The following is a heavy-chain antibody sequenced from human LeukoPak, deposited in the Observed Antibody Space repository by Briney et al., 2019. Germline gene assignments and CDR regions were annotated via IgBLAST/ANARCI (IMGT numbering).Heavy chain of an antibody. V-gene: IGHV3-23*01. CDR2: VSGNGGGT. J-gene: IGHJ4*02. Sequence: LSGGSLRLSCAASGFTFANYAMSWVRQAPGKGLEWVSCVSGNGGGTYYADSVKGRFTISRDNSKDTIYLQMNSLRAEDTAVYYCARDSSEWELAHFDSWGQGTLVTVSS. CDR1: GFTFANYA. CDR3: ARDSSEWELAHFDS. D-gene: IGHD1-26*01.